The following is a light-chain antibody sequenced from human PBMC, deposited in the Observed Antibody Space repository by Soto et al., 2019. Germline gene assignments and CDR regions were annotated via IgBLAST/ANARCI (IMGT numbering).Light chain of an antibody. CDR1: SSDVGGYNY. V-gene: IGLV2-14*03. Sequence: QSALTQPASVSGSPGQSITISCTGTSSDVGGYNYVSWYQQHPGKAPKLMIYDVSSRPSGVSNRFSGSKSGNTASLTISGLQAEDEADYYCSSYTSSSTPRVFGTGTKLTVL. CDR3: SSYTSSSTPRV. J-gene: IGLJ1*01. CDR2: DVS.